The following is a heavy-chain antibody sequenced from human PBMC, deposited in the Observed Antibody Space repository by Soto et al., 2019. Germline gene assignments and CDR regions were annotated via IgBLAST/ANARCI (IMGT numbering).Heavy chain of an antibody. CDR3: AREWELPNYYGMDV. CDR2: IYSGGST. Sequence: EVQLVESGGGLIQPGGSLRLSCAASGFTVSSNYMSWVRQAPGKGLEWVSVIYSGGSTYYADSVKGRFTISRDNSKNTVHLQMNSLRAEDTAVYYCAREWELPNYYGMDVWGQGPTVTVSS. CDR1: GFTVSSNY. V-gene: IGHV3-53*01. D-gene: IGHD1-26*01. J-gene: IGHJ6*02.